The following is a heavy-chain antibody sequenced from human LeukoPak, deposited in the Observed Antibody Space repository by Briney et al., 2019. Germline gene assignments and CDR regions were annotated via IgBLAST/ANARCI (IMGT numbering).Heavy chain of an antibody. D-gene: IGHD1-20*01. V-gene: IGHV3-48*01. CDR2: ISTNTTTI. CDR1: GFTFKFYS. J-gene: IGHJ4*01. Sequence: GGSLRLSCAASGFTFKFYSMNWVRQAPGKGLEWVSYISTNTTTIYYADSVKGRFTISRDNAKNSLYLQMNSLRVEDTAVYYCARDVNWNYCDYWGHGTLVTVSS. CDR3: ARDVNWNYCDY.